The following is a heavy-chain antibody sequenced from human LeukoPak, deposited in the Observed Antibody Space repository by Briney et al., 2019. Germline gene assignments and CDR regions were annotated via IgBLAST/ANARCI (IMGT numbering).Heavy chain of an antibody. Sequence: GGSLRLSCAASGFTFSSYAMHWVRQAPGKGLEWVAVISYDGSNKYYAESVKGRFTISRDNSKNTLYLQMNSLRAEDTAVYYCARDQGEEDYFDYWGQGTLVTVSS. CDR1: GFTFSSYA. J-gene: IGHJ4*02. V-gene: IGHV3-30*04. CDR2: ISYDGSNK. D-gene: IGHD3-10*01. CDR3: ARDQGEEDYFDY.